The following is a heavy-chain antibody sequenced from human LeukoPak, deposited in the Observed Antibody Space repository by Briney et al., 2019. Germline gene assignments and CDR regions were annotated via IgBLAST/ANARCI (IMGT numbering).Heavy chain of an antibody. D-gene: IGHD3-22*01. CDR3: ASYDPDY. CDR2: LNTNSGGA. CDR1: GYMFTAYY. J-gene: IGHJ4*02. Sequence: ASVKVSCKTSGYMFTAYYIQWVRQAPGQGLEWMGRLNTNSGGADYAQKFQGRLTMTRDTSISTGYMELTGLTSDDTAVYYCASYDPDYWGQGTPVIVSS. V-gene: IGHV1-2*06.